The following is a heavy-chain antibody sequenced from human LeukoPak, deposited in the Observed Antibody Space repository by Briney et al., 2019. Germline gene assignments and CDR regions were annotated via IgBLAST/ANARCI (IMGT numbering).Heavy chain of an antibody. D-gene: IGHD2-2*01. V-gene: IGHV3-74*01. CDR2: INSDGSST. J-gene: IGHJ4*02. CDR3: ARDLSTSLPGGFDY. Sequence: GGSLRLSCAASGFTFSSHWMHWVRQAPGKGLVWVSRINSDGSSTSYADSVKGRFTISRDNARNSLYLQMNSLRVEDTAVYYCARDLSTSLPGGFDYWGQGTLVTVSS. CDR1: GFTFSSHW.